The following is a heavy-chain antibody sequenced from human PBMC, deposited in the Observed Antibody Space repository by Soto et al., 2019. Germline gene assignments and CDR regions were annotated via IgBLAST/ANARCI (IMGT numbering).Heavy chain of an antibody. CDR3: ASSSTPFDY. Sequence: GGSLILSCAASGCTFSYYWMHWGRQAPGKGLVWVSVIRSDGSSTTYADSVKGRFTISRDNAKNTLYLQMNSLRAEDTAVYYCASSSTPFDYWGQGTLVTVSS. V-gene: IGHV3-74*01. CDR1: GCTFSYYW. CDR2: IRSDGSST. J-gene: IGHJ4*02. D-gene: IGHD6-13*01.